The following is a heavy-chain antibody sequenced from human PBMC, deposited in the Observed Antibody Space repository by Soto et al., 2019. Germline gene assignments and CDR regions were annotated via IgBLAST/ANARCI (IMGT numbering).Heavy chain of an antibody. Sequence: GGSLRLSCAASGFTFSSYGMHWVRQAPGKGLEWVAVIWYDGSNKYYADSVKGRFTISRDNSKNTLYLQMNSLRAEDTAVYYCARGDLGSSSVFDYWGQGTLVTVSS. J-gene: IGHJ4*02. V-gene: IGHV3-33*01. CDR1: GFTFSSYG. CDR3: ARGDLGSSSVFDY. D-gene: IGHD6-6*01. CDR2: IWYDGSNK.